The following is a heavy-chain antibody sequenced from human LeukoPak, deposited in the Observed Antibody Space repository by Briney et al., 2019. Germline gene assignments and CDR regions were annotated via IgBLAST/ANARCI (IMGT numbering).Heavy chain of an antibody. CDR3: ARAAAGLGDAFDM. CDR2: INSDGSST. CDR1: GFTFSSYW. V-gene: IGHV3-74*01. J-gene: IGHJ3*02. D-gene: IGHD3-10*01. Sequence: GGSLRLSCAASGFTFSSYWMHWVRQAPGKGLVWVSRINSDGSSTSYADSVKGRFTIPRDNAKNTLYLQMNSLRAEDTAVYYCARAAAGLGDAFDMWGQGTMVTVSS.